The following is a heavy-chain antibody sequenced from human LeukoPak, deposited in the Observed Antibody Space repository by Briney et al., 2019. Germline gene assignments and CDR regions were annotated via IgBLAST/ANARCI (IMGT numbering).Heavy chain of an antibody. J-gene: IGHJ3*02. V-gene: IGHV4-34*01. D-gene: IGHD3-9*01. CDR1: GGSFSGYY. CDR2: INHSGST. CDR3: ARLVLRYFDWLFNDAFDI. Sequence: SETLSLTCAVYGGSFSGYYWSWIRQPPGEGLEWIGEINHSGSTNYNPSLKSRVTISVDTSKNQFSLKLSSVTAADTAVYYCARLVLRYFDWLFNDAFDIWGQGTMVTVSS.